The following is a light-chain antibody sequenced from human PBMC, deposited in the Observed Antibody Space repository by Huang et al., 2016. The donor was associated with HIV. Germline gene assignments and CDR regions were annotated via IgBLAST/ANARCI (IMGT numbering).Light chain of an antibody. CDR1: QSVSSY. CDR2: DAS. CDR3: QQRSNWPLA. Sequence: EIVLTQSPATLSLSPGERATLSCRASQSVSSYLAWYHQEPGQAPRLLIYDASNRATGIPARFSGSGYGTDCTLTISSLEPEDFAVYYCQQRSNWPLAFGGGTKVEIK. V-gene: IGKV3-11*01. J-gene: IGKJ4*01.